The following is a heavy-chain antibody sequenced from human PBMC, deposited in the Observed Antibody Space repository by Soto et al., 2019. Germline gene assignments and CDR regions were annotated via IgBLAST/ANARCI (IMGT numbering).Heavy chain of an antibody. J-gene: IGHJ5*02. CDR2: IYYSGST. D-gene: IGHD2-15*01. Sequence: SETLSLTCTVSGGSISSGGYYWSWIRQHPGKGLEWIGYIYYSGSTYYNPSLKSRVTISVDTSKNQFSLKLSSVTAADTAVYYCARTVVVVAADLEGWFDPWGQGTLVTVSS. V-gene: IGHV4-31*03. CDR1: GGSISSGGYY. CDR3: ARTVVVVAADLEGWFDP.